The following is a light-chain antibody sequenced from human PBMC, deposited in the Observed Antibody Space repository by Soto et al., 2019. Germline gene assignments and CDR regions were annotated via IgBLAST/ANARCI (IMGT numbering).Light chain of an antibody. CDR1: PSVTNF. CDR3: QQRNVWPPVT. J-gene: IGKJ5*01. V-gene: IGKV3-11*01. CDR2: GAF. Sequence: IVLTQSPGTLSLSPGERATLSCRASPSVTNFLAWYQQKPGQAPRLLIYGAFNRATGIPARFSGSGSGTDFTLTISSLEPEDSAVYYCQQRNVWPPVTFGQGTRLEIK.